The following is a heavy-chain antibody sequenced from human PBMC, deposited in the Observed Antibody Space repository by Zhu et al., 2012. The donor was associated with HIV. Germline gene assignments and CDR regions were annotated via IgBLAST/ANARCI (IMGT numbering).Heavy chain of an antibody. CDR2: IRYDGNNK. D-gene: IGHD3-16*02. J-gene: IGHJ2*01. CDR1: GFIFSNYG. CDR3: AKDKFKRGVIAARDRYFDL. V-gene: IGHV3-30*02. Sequence: QVRLVESGGGVVQPGGSLRLSCAASGFIFSNYGMHWVRQAPGKGLEWVTFIRYDGNNKYYADSVKGRFTVSRDNSKNTLYLQMNSLRAADTAMYYCAKDKFKRGVIAARDRYFDLWAVAPGLCLL.